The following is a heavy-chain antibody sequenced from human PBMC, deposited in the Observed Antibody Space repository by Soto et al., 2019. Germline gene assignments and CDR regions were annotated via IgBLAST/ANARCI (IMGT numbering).Heavy chain of an antibody. D-gene: IGHD5-12*01. J-gene: IGHJ6*02. CDR2: IKQDGSER. CDR3: ARDLGLRAPGRGDYSYLGMDV. V-gene: IGHV3-7*03. CDR1: GFSVSTYW. Sequence: RKHSCAASGFSVSTYWMTWVRQAPGKGLEWVANIKQDGSERYYVDSVKGRFTISRDNATSSLYLQMNSLRAEDTALYYCARDLGLRAPGRGDYSYLGMDVWGQGTLVTVS.